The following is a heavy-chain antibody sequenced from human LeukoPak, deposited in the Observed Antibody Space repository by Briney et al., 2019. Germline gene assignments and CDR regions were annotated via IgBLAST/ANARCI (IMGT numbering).Heavy chain of an antibody. V-gene: IGHV3-30*18. CDR2: ISYDGSNK. CDR1: GFTFSRYG. CDR3: AKDSYSKRVF. D-gene: IGHD6-13*01. J-gene: IGHJ4*02. Sequence: GGSLRLSCAASGFTFSRYGMQWVRQAPGKGLEGVAVISYDGSNKYYGDSVKGRFTISRDNSKNTLYVEMKRVRAEDTAVYYGAKDSYSKRVFWGQGGLVTVSS.